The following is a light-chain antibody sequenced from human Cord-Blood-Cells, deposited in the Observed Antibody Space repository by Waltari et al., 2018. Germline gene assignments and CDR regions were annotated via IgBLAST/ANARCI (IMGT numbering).Light chain of an antibody. V-gene: IGLV2-23*01. J-gene: IGLJ1*01. CDR3: CSYAGSSTYV. CDR2: EGS. Sequence: QSALTQPASVSGSPGQSITISCTGTSSDVGSYNLVSWYQQPPGKAPKLMSYEGSKRALRGSNRFFGVKAGNHGSLTISGLQAEDEADYYCCSYAGSSTYVFGTGTKVTVL. CDR1: SSDVGSYNL.